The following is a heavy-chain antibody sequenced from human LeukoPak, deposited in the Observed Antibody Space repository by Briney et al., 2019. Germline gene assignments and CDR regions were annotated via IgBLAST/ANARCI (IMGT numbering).Heavy chain of an antibody. Sequence: GGSLRLSCAASGFTFSSYGMHWVRQAPGKGPEWVAPIWYDGSNKYYGDSVKGRFTISRDNSKNTVYLQMNSLRAEDTGVYYCARDRLEAVTDDDYFDYWGQGTLVTVSS. D-gene: IGHD2-21*02. CDR1: GFTFSSYG. J-gene: IGHJ4*02. CDR3: ARDRLEAVTDDDYFDY. CDR2: IWYDGSNK. V-gene: IGHV3-33*01.